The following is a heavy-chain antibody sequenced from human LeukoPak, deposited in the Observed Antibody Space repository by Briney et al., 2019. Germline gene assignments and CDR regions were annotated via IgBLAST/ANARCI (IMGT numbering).Heavy chain of an antibody. Sequence: GGSLRLSCAASVFTFNSYAMSWVRQAPGKGREWVSAISGSGGSTYYGDYVKGRFTISRDNSKNTLYLQMNSLRAEDTAVYYCAKDSRGIAVAAPPDYWGQGTLVTVSS. CDR1: VFTFNSYA. CDR3: AKDSRGIAVAAPPDY. V-gene: IGHV3-23*01. D-gene: IGHD6-19*01. CDR2: ISGSGGST. J-gene: IGHJ4*02.